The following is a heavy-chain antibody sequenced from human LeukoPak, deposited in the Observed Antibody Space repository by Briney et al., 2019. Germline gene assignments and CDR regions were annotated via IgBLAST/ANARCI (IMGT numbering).Heavy chain of an antibody. Sequence: GGSLRLSCAASGFTFSSYWMHWVRQAPGKGPVWVSRINSDGTGTMYADSVKGRFTISRDNAKNTLYLQMNSLRAEDTAVYYCARDVRGGYHDYWGQGTLVTVSS. V-gene: IGHV3-74*03. CDR2: INSDGTGT. CDR3: ARDVRGGYHDY. J-gene: IGHJ4*02. D-gene: IGHD5-18*01. CDR1: GFTFSSYW.